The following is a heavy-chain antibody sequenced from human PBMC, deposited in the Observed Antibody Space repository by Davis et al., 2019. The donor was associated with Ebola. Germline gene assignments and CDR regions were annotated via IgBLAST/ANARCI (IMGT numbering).Heavy chain of an antibody. CDR3: ARRRGDSGAFDY. CDR1: GGSISSGGYY. Sequence: MPSETLSLTCTVSGGSISSGGYYWSWIRQHPGKGLEWIGYIYYSGSTYYNPSLKSRVTISSDTSKNQVSLKLTSVTAADTAVYYCARRRGDSGAFDYWGQGTLVIVSS. D-gene: IGHD2-15*01. V-gene: IGHV4-31*03. J-gene: IGHJ4*02. CDR2: IYYSGST.